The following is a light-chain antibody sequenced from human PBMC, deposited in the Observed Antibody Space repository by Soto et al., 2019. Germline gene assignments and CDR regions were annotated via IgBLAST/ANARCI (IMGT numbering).Light chain of an antibody. CDR1: SGSVSTSYY. CDR3: VLYMVSDIVV. V-gene: IGLV8-61*01. J-gene: IGLJ2*01. CDR2: ATN. Sequence: QTVVTQEPSFSVSPGETVTLTCGLNSGSVSTSYYPGWYQQTPGQAPRTLIYATNKRSSGVPDRFSGSILGNKAALTITGAQADDESDYYCVLYMVSDIVVFGGGTQLIV.